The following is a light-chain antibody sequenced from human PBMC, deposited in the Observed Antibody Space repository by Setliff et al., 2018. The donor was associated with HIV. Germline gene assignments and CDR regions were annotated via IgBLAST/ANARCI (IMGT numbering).Light chain of an antibody. CDR1: SSDVGGYNY. Sequence: QSALTQPASVSGSAGQSITIYCTGTSSDVGGYNYVSWYQNYPGKAPKFIIYDVTTRSSGVSNRFSGSKSGNTASLTISGLQAEDDADYYCCSYAGSYPSYVFGTGTKVTV. CDR2: DVT. CDR3: CSYAGSYPSYV. J-gene: IGLJ1*01. V-gene: IGLV2-23*02.